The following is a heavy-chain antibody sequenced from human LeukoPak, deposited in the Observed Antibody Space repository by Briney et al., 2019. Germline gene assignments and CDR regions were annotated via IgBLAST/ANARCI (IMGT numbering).Heavy chain of an antibody. CDR1: GYTFPSYD. J-gene: IGHJ6*02. V-gene: IGHV1-8*01. Sequence: ASVKVSCKASGYTFPSYDISWVRQATGQGLRWMGWMNPNSGNTGYAQKFQGRVTMTRNTSISTAYMELSSLRSEDTAVYYCARARGYCSSTSCPRDYYYGMDVWGQGTTVTVSS. CDR2: MNPNSGNT. D-gene: IGHD2-2*01. CDR3: ARARGYCSSTSCPRDYYYGMDV.